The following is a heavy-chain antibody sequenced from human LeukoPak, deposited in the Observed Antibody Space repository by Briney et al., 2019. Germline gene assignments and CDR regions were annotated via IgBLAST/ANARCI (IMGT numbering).Heavy chain of an antibody. V-gene: IGHV5-51*01. CDR1: GYSFTSYW. J-gene: IGHJ3*02. Sequence: GESLKISCKGSGYSFTSYWIGWVRQMPGRRLEWMGIIYPGDSDTRYSPSFQGQVTISADKSISTAYLQWSSLKASDTAMYYCARPAGSSSQPPEGAFDIWGQGTMVTVSS. D-gene: IGHD6-13*01. CDR3: ARPAGSSSQPPEGAFDI. CDR2: IYPGDSDT.